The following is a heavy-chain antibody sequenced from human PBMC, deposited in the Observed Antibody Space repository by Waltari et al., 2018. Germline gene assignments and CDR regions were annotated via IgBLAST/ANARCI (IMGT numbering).Heavy chain of an antibody. D-gene: IGHD1-26*01. J-gene: IGHJ6*02. V-gene: IGHV4-59*11. CDR2: IYYSGST. CDR3: ASSGSYPVRYGMDV. CDR1: GGSISSHY. Sequence: QVQLQESGPGLVKPSETLSLTCTVSGGSISSHYWSWIRQPPGKGLEWIGYIYYSGSTNHNPSLKSRVTISVDTSKNQFSLKLSSVTAADTAVYYCASSGSYPVRYGMDVWGQGTTVTVSS.